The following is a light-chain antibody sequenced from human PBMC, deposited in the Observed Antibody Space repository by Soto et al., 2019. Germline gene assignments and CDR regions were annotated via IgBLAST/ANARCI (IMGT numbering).Light chain of an antibody. J-gene: IGKJ4*01. Sequence: EMVLTQSPATLSVSPGGRATLPCRASQSVGSNLAWYQQKPGQAPRLLIYGASTRATGIPATFSGSGSGTEFTLTISSLQSEDSAVYYCQQFNVWPLTFGGGTKVEI. CDR3: QQFNVWPLT. V-gene: IGKV3-15*01. CDR2: GAS. CDR1: QSVGSN.